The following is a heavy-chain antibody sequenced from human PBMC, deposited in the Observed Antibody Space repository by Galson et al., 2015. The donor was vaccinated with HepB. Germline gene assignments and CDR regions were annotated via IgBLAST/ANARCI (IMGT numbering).Heavy chain of an antibody. CDR2: IKPDGREK. CDR3: AREGQYFDAREKGYGLDV. Sequence: SLRLSCAASGFTFNNYWMTWVRQAPGKGLEWVANIKPDGREKIYVDSVRGRFSISRDNAKNSLYLQMNGLRAEDKAMYYCAREGQYFDAREKGYGLDVWGQGTTVTVSS. D-gene: IGHD2/OR15-2a*01. CDR1: GFTFNNYW. J-gene: IGHJ6*02. V-gene: IGHV3-7*03.